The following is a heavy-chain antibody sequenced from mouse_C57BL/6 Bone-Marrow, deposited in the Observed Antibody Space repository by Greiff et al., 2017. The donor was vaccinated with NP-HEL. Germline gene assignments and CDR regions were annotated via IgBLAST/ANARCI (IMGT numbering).Heavy chain of an antibody. CDR2: IYPGNSDT. V-gene: IGHV1-5*01. CDR3: TQDYGRFGAY. CDR1: GYTFTSYW. J-gene: IGHJ3*01. Sequence: DVQLQESGTVLARPGASVKMSCKTSGYTFTSYWMHWVKQRPGQGLEWIGAIYPGNSDTSYNQKFKGKAKLTAVTSASTAYMELSSLTNEDSAVYYCTQDYGRFGAYWGQGTLVTVSA. D-gene: IGHD1-1*01.